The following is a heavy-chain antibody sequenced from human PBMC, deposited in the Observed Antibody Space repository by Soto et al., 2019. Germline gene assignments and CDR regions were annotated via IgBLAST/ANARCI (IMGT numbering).Heavy chain of an antibody. CDR2: INHSGGT. CDR1: DASFSGYY. V-gene: IGHV4-34*01. J-gene: IGHJ4*02. D-gene: IGHD4-4*01. CDR3: ARGSFVTAPFDY. Sequence: QVQLQEWGAGLLKPSETLSLTCDIYDASFSGYYWSWIRQPPGKGLEWIGEINHSGGTNSKASLKSRVTLSVGTSKNQFSLKLTYVNAADTAVYFCARGSFVTAPFDYWDQGTLVTVSS.